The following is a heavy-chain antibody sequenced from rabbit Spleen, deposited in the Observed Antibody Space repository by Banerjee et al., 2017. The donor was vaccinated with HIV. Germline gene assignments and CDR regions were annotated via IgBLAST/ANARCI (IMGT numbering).Heavy chain of an antibody. D-gene: IGHD4-1*01. V-gene: IGHV1S40*01. J-gene: IGHJ4*01. Sequence: QSLEESGGDLVKPGASLTLTCTASGLSLSNSYYMCWVRQAPGKGLEWIACIYAGSSGNTYYASWAKGRFTISKTSSTTVTLQMTSLTAADTATYFCARETSSGWGVVSYYFNLWGPGTLVTVS. CDR1: GLSLSNSYY. CDR3: ARETSSGWGVVSYYFNL. CDR2: IYAGSSGNT.